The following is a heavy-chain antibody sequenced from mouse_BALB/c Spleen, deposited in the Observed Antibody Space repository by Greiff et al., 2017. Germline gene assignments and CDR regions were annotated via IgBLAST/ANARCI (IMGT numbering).Heavy chain of an antibody. D-gene: IGHD2-2*01. CDR1: GYAFSSYW. CDR3: ARYYGYDRDWYFDV. J-gene: IGHJ1*01. V-gene: IGHV1-80*01. CDR2: IYPGDGDT. Sequence: VQLQQSGAELVRPGSSVKISCKASGYAFSSYWMNWVKQRPGQGLEWIGQIYPGDGDTNYNGKFKGKATLTADKSSSTAYMQLSSLTSEDSAVYFCARYYGYDRDWYFDVWGAGTTVTVSS.